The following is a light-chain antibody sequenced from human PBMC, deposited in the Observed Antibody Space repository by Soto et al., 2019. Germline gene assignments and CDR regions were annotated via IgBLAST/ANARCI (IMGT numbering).Light chain of an antibody. Sequence: QSALTQPPSVSGSPGQRVTISCTGSSSNIGAGYDVPWYQQLPGTAPKLLIYGNNNRPSGVPDRFSGSKSGNSASLTISGLQAEDEADYYCSSYTSSSTYVFGTGTKVTVL. CDR3: SSYTSSSTYV. V-gene: IGLV1-40*01. J-gene: IGLJ1*01. CDR2: GNN. CDR1: SSNIGAGYD.